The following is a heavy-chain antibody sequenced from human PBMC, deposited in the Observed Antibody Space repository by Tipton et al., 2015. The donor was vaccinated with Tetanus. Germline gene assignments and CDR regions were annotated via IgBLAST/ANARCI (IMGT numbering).Heavy chain of an antibody. D-gene: IGHD1-1*01. V-gene: IGHV3-21*04. CDR2: ISGHSTYI. CDR1: GFNFGDFN. J-gene: IGHJ4*02. Sequence: SLRLSCQGSGFNFGDFNMNWIRQTPGKGLQWVSSISGHSTYIHYAESVRGRFSVSRDNAENSLYLQVDSLRSEDTAVYYCARANNEFPKKGPFDSWGQGSLVIVSS. CDR3: ARANNEFPKKGPFDS.